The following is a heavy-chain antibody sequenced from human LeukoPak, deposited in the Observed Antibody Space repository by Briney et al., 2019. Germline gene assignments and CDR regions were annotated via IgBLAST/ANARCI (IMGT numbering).Heavy chain of an antibody. CDR1: GFTFSSYA. D-gene: IGHD2-2*01. J-gene: IGHJ6*03. CDR2: ISGSGGST. Sequence: GGSLRLSCAASGFTFSSYAMSWVRQAPGKGLEWVSAISGSGGSTYYADSVKGRFTISRDNSKNTLYLQMNSLRAEDTAVYYCAKDPDIVVVPGYYYMDVWGKGTTVTVSS. CDR3: AKDPDIVVVPGYYYMDV. V-gene: IGHV3-23*01.